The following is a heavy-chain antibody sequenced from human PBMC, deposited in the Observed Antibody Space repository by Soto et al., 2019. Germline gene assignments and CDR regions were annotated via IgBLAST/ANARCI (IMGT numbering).Heavy chain of an antibody. D-gene: IGHD2-2*01. CDR3: ARAIPQPPLYYFDY. CDR1: GGSISSYY. Sequence: SETLSLTCTVSGGSISSYYWSWIRQPPGKGLEWIGYIYYSGSTNYNPSLKSRVTISVDTSKNQFSLKLSSVTAADTAVYYCARAIPQPPLYYFDYWGQGTLVTVSS. V-gene: IGHV4-59*01. J-gene: IGHJ4*02. CDR2: IYYSGST.